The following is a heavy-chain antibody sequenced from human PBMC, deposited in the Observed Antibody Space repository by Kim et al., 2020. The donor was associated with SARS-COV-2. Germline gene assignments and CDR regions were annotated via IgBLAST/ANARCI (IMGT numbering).Heavy chain of an antibody. J-gene: IGHJ4*02. V-gene: IGHV4-39*01. Sequence: SETLSLTCTVSGGSISSSSYYWGWIRQPPGKGLEWIGSIYYSGSTYYNPSLKSRVTISVDTSKNQFSLKLSSVTAADTAVYYCARLDYGVYYFDYWGQGTLVTVSS. CDR1: GGSISSSSYY. CDR2: IYYSGST. CDR3: ARLDYGVYYFDY. D-gene: IGHD4-17*01.